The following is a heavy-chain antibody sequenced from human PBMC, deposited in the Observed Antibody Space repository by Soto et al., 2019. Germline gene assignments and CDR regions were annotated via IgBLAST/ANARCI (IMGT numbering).Heavy chain of an antibody. CDR1: GDSVSSNSAD. D-gene: IGHD3-16*02. Sequence: SQTLSITCAISGDSVSSNSADWNWVRQSPSRGLEWLGRTYYRSKWYNEYAVSVKSRIIINPDTSKNQFSLQLNSVTPEDTAVYYCARAVYADRLCHWCQGTLVTVSS. CDR3: ARAVYADRLCH. CDR2: TYYRSKWYN. J-gene: IGHJ4*02. V-gene: IGHV6-1*01.